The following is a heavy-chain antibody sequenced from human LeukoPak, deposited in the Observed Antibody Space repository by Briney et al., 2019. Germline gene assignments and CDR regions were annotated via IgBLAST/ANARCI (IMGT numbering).Heavy chain of an antibody. CDR1: GGSISSSSYY. CDR2: IYYSGST. Sequence: SETLSLTCTVSGGSISSSSYYWGCIRQPSGKGLEWIGSIYYSGSTYYNPSLKSRVTISVDTSKNQFSLKLSSVTAADTAVYYCARRNDYDFWSGHNPDAFDIWGQGTMVTVSS. D-gene: IGHD3-3*01. CDR3: ARRNDYDFWSGHNPDAFDI. J-gene: IGHJ3*02. V-gene: IGHV4-39*07.